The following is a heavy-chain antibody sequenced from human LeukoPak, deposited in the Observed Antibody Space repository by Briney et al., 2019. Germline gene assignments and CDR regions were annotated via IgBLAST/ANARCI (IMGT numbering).Heavy chain of an antibody. CDR2: ISYNGRNI. CDR1: GFTFNNYG. Sequence: GGSLRLSCAASGFTFNNYGMHWVRQAPGKGLEWVAVISYNGRNIHYPDSVKGRFTISRDISTDTLWLQMDSLRTEDTAVYYCAKGPLRGTAAAIDYWGQGTLVTVSS. V-gene: IGHV3-30*18. J-gene: IGHJ4*02. D-gene: IGHD2-2*01. CDR3: AKGPLRGTAAAIDY.